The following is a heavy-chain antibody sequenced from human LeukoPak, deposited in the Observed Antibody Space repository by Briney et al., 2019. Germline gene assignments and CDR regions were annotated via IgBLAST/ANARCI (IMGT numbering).Heavy chain of an antibody. J-gene: IGHJ6*03. Sequence: ASVKVSCKASGYTFTSYDINWVRQATGQGLEWMGWMNPNSGNTGYAQKFQGRVTMTRNTSISTAYMELSSLRSDDTAVYYCARDRVRGYSGYVSNSYMDVWGKGTTVTVSS. D-gene: IGHD5-12*01. V-gene: IGHV1-8*01. CDR2: MNPNSGNT. CDR3: ARDRVRGYSGYVSNSYMDV. CDR1: GYTFTSYD.